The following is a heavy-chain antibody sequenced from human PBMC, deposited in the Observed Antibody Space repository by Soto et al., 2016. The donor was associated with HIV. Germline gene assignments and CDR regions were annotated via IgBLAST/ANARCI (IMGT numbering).Heavy chain of an antibody. CDR1: GGSISSDY. CDR3: ARGTSGYDWSGYYFDY. Sequence: QVQLQESGPGLVKPSETLSLTCTVSGGSISSDYWSWIRQPPGKGLEWIGYIYYSGSTNYNPSLKSRVTISIDTSKNQLSLRLSSVTAADTAVYYCARGTSGYDWSGYYFDYWGQGTLVTVSS. V-gene: IGHV4-59*01. CDR2: IYYSGST. D-gene: IGHD5-12*01. J-gene: IGHJ4*02.